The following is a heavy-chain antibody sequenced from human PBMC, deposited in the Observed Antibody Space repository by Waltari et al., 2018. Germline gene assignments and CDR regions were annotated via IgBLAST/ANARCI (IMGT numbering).Heavy chain of an antibody. CDR3: AKDRVGGELPRGYYGMDV. V-gene: IGHV3-30*18. Sequence: QVQLVESGGGVVQPGRSLRLSCAASGFTFSSYGMHWVRQAPGTGLEWVAVISYDGSNKYYADSVKGRFTISRDNSKNTLYLQMNSLRAEDTAVYYCAKDRVGGELPRGYYGMDVWGQGTTVTVSS. J-gene: IGHJ6*02. D-gene: IGHD1-26*01. CDR2: ISYDGSNK. CDR1: GFTFSSYG.